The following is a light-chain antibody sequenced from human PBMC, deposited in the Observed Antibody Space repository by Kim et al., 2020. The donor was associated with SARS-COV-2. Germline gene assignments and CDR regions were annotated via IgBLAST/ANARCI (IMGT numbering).Light chain of an antibody. J-gene: IGKJ4*01. CDR1: QSIGTY. V-gene: IGKV3-20*01. CDR3: QQFGGSPLT. Sequence: EIVLTQSPGTLSSSPGERATLSCRASQSIGTYLAWYQQRHGQAPRLLIYGASTRASGIPDRFSGSGSGTDFTLAIRGLEPEDSAVYYCQQFGGSPLTFGGGTKVDIK. CDR2: GAS.